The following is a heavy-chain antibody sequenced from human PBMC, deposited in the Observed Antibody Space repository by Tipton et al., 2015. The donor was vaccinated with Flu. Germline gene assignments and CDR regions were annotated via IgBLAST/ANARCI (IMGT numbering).Heavy chain of an antibody. J-gene: IGHJ6*02. CDR3: ARDGEYYHASSGYYSYADGMDF. Sequence: SLRLSCVASGFTFNNYRMSWGRQAPGKGLEWVANIHQDGDEQYYVDSVKGRFTISRDNAQNSMYLQMNSLRAEDTAVYYCARDGEYYHASSGYYSYADGMDFWGQGTTVTVTS. CDR1: GFTFNNYR. V-gene: IGHV3-7*01. D-gene: IGHD3-22*01. CDR2: IHQDGDEQ.